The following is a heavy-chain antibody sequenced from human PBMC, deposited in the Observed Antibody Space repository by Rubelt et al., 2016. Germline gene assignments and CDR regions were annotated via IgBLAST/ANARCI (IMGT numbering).Heavy chain of an antibody. Sequence: GRGLEWVSYISSSSSTIYYADSVKGRFTISRDNSKNTLYLQMNSLRAEDTAVYYCARDGYSSGWYLDYWGQGTLVTVSS. CDR2: ISSSSSTI. CDR3: ARDGYSSGWYLDY. V-gene: IGHV3-48*01. D-gene: IGHD6-19*01. J-gene: IGHJ4*02.